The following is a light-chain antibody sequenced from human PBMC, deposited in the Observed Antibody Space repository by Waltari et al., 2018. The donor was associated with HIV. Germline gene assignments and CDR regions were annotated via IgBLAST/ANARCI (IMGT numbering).Light chain of an antibody. CDR1: SSDVGGYHY. CDR3: CSYAGSYTPR. J-gene: IGLJ2*01. Sequence: QSALTQPRSVSGSPGQSVTISCTGTSSDVGGYHYVSWYQQPPGKAPKLMIYDVSKRPSGVPDRFSGSKSGNTASLTISGLQAEDEADYYCCSYAGSYTPRIGGGTKLTVL. CDR2: DVS. V-gene: IGLV2-11*01.